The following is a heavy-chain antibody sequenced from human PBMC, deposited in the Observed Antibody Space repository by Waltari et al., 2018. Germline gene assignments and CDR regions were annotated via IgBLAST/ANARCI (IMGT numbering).Heavy chain of an antibody. Sequence: EVQLVESGGGLVQPGGSLRLSGAALGFPFSSYGMNWVRQAPGKGLEWISYISGSGTTIYYADSVKGRFTISRDDAENSLYLQMNSLRAEDTALYYCARRFDSWGQGTRVTVSS. V-gene: IGHV3-48*03. CDR2: ISGSGTTI. CDR1: GFPFSSYG. J-gene: IGHJ4*02. CDR3: ARRFDS.